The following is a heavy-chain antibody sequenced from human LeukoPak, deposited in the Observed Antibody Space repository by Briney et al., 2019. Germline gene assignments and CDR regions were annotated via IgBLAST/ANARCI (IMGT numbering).Heavy chain of an antibody. CDR2: ISAYNGNT. V-gene: IGHV1-18*01. CDR3: ARLSETRAMAIPLYYYYMDV. Sequence: GASVKVSCKASGYTFTSYGISWVRQAPGQGLEWMGWISAYNGNTNYAQKLQGRVTMTTDTSTSTAYMELRSLRSDDTAVYYCARLSETRAMAIPLYYYYMDVWGKGTTVTISS. J-gene: IGHJ6*03. D-gene: IGHD2-21*01. CDR1: GYTFTSYG.